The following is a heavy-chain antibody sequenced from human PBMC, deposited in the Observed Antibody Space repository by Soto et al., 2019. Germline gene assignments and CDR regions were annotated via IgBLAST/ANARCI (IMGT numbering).Heavy chain of an antibody. CDR1: GGSISSGGYY. V-gene: IGHV4-31*03. CDR2: IYYSGST. J-gene: IGHJ4*02. D-gene: IGHD4-17*01. Sequence: QVQLQESGPGLVKPSQTLSLTCTVSGGSISSGGYYWSWSRQHPGKGLEWIGYIYYSGSTYYNPSLKSRVTISVDTSKNQFSLKLSSVTAADTAVYYCARSSHSTVTTFAYWGQGTLVTVSS. CDR3: ARSSHSTVTTFAY.